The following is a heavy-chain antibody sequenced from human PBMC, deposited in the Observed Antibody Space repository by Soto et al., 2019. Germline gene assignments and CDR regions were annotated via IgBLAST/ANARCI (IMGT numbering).Heavy chain of an antibody. CDR2: IIPIFGTA. D-gene: IGHD3-22*01. V-gene: IGHV1-69*01. CDR3: ARASQPAGDYYYDSSGYYFFLVN. Sequence: QVQLVQSGAEVKKPGSSVKVSCKASGGTFSSYAISWVRQAPGQGLEWMGGIIPIFGTANYAQKFQGRVTITADESTSTAYMELSSLRSEDTAVYYCARASQPAGDYYYDSSGYYFFLVNWGQGTLVTVSS. J-gene: IGHJ4*02. CDR1: GGTFSSYA.